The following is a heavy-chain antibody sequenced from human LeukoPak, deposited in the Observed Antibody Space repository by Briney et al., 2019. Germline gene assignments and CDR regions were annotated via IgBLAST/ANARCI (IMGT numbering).Heavy chain of an antibody. J-gene: IGHJ4*02. CDR3: TRGQCSSYYFDY. CDR2: ISGSGGST. Sequence: PGGSLRLSCAASGFTFSSYAMRWVRQAPGKGLERVSAISGSGGSTYYADSVKGRFTISRDNSKNTLYLQMSSLRDEDTVYYYGTRGQCSSYYFDYWGQGTLVTVSS. CDR1: GFTFSSYA. D-gene: IGHD4/OR15-4a*01. V-gene: IGHV3-23*01.